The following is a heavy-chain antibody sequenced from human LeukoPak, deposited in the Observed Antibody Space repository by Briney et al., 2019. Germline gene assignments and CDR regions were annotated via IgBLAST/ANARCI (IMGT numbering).Heavy chain of an antibody. CDR2: ISSSGSTI. Sequence: GGSLRLSCAASGFTFSDYYMSWIRQAPGKGLEWVSYISSSGSTIYYADSVKGRFTISRDNAKDSLYLQMNSLRAEDTAVYYCALGEGYYYYYGMDVWGQGTTVTVSS. CDR3: ALGEGYYYYYGMDV. D-gene: IGHD3-10*01. V-gene: IGHV3-11*01. J-gene: IGHJ6*02. CDR1: GFTFSDYY.